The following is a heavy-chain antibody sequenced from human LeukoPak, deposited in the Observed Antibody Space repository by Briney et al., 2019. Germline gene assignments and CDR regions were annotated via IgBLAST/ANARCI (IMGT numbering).Heavy chain of an antibody. V-gene: IGHV3-7*03. D-gene: IGHD3-3*01. CDR3: ASPLRFLEWYSFDY. CDR2: VKQDGSEK. CDR1: GFTFSRYW. Sequence: GGSLRLSCAASGFTFSRYWMSWVRQAPGKGLEWVANVKQDGSEKYYVDSVKGRFTISRDNSKNTLYLQMNSLRAEDTAVYYCASPLRFLEWYSFDYWGQGTLVTVSS. J-gene: IGHJ4*02.